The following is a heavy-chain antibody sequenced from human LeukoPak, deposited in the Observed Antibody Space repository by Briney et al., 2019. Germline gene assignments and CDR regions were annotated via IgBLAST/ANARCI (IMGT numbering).Heavy chain of an antibody. CDR2: INPSGGST. J-gene: IGHJ4*02. Sequence: ASVKVSCTASGYTFTSYYMHWVRQAPGQGLEWMGIINPSGGSTSYAQKFQGRVTMTRDTSTSTVYMELSSLRSEDTAVYYCARDLHPAAGTPEVDYWGQGTLVTVSS. D-gene: IGHD6-13*01. CDR3: ARDLHPAAGTPEVDY. CDR1: GYTFTSYY. V-gene: IGHV1-46*01.